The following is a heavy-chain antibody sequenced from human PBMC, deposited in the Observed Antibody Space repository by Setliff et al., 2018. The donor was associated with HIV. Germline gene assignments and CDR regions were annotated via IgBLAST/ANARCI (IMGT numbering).Heavy chain of an antibody. CDR2: INPSNGAT. Sequence: ASVKVSCKASGYTFTDYFIHWVRQAPGQGLEWVGRINPSNGATDFGQKFQGWITMTRDTSSRTAYLEVNRLTSDDTAVYYCAREYDVLSSSYISAFDIWGQGTMVTVSS. CDR3: AREYDVLSSSYISAFDI. D-gene: IGHD3-3*01. CDR1: GYTFTDYF. V-gene: IGHV1-2*04. J-gene: IGHJ3*02.